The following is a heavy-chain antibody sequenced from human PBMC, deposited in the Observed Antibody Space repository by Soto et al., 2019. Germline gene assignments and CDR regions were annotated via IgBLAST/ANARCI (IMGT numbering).Heavy chain of an antibody. CDR3: ARVSGNYEILTGDYYYYGMDV. J-gene: IGHJ6*02. D-gene: IGHD3-9*01. V-gene: IGHV3-53*01. CDR1: GFTVSSNY. Sequence: EVQLVESGGGLIQPGGSLRLSCAASGFTVSSNYMNWVRQAPGKGLEWVSVLYSGGSTYYADSVKGRFTISRDNSKNTRYLQMNSLRAEDTAVYYCARVSGNYEILTGDYYYYGMDVWGQGTTVTVSS. CDR2: LYSGGST.